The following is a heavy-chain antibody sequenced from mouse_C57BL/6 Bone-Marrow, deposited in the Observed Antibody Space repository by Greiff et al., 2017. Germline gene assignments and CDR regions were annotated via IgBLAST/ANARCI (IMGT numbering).Heavy chain of an antibody. D-gene: IGHD1-1*01. CDR2: IYPRSGNT. CDR1: GYTFTSYG. J-gene: IGHJ4*01. V-gene: IGHV1-81*01. CDR3: ARWLLRRRYYYARDY. Sequence: VQLQQSGAELARPGASVKLSCKASGYTFTSYGISWVKQRTGQGLEWIGEIYPRSGNTYYNEKFKGKATLTADKSSSTAYMELRSLTSEDSAVSFCARWLLRRRYYYARDYWGQGTSVTVSS.